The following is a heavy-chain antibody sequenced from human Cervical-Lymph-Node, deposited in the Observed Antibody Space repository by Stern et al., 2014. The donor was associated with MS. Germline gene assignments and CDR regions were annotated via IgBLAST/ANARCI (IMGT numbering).Heavy chain of an antibody. D-gene: IGHD1-26*01. CDR3: ARDLGVGPTAY. Sequence: VQLVKSGAEVKKPGSSVKVSCKASGGTFSSSAISWVRQAPGQGLEWMGGIIPIFGTTNYAQKFQDRVTITADKSTTTVYLELISLRSEDTAMYYCARDLGVGPTAYWGQGTLVTVSS. CDR1: GGTFSSSA. V-gene: IGHV1-69*06. J-gene: IGHJ4*02. CDR2: IIPIFGTT.